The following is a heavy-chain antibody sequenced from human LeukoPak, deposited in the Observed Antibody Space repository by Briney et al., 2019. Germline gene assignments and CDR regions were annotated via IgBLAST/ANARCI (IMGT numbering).Heavy chain of an antibody. CDR1: GFTFSSYS. Sequence: GGSLRLSCAASGFTFSSYSMNWVRQAPGKGLEWDSSISSSSSYIYYADSVKGRFTISRDNAKNSLYLQMNSLRAEDTAVYYCARGATVTQNYWGQGTLVTVSS. CDR3: ARGATVTQNY. V-gene: IGHV3-21*01. CDR2: ISSSSSYI. J-gene: IGHJ4*02. D-gene: IGHD4-17*01.